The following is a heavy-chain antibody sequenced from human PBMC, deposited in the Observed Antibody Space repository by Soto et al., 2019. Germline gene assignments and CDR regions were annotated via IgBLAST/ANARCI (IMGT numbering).Heavy chain of an antibody. D-gene: IGHD3-16*01. J-gene: IGHJ4*02. CDR2: IHPFGDT. CDR3: ARSRGGYFDY. CDR1: TGSIITFY. V-gene: IGHV4-34*01. Sequence: PAETLSLTSAVHTGSIITFYCSRTRQNPGKGLEWIGEIHPFGDTNYTPSLSSRVPISLDTSKHQFSLKLSSVTAADPAVYYCARSRGGYFDYWGQGTLATVSS.